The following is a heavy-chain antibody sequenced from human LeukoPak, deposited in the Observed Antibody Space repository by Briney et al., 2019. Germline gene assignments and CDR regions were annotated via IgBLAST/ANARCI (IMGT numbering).Heavy chain of an antibody. V-gene: IGHV3-33*01. J-gene: IGHJ6*02. CDR2: IWYDGSDK. CDR3: ARVGCTGGSCLAYNYYAMDV. Sequence: GRSLRLSCAASGFTFNTYGMNWVRQAPGKGLEWVAIIWYDGSDKYYAEPVKGRFTISRDNSKNTLYLQVNSLRAEDTAVYYCARVGCTGGSCLAYNYYAMDVWGQGTTVTVSS. D-gene: IGHD2-15*01. CDR1: GFTFNTYG.